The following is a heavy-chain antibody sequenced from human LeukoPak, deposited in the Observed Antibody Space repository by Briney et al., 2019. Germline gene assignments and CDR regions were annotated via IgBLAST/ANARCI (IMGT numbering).Heavy chain of an antibody. Sequence: GGSLRLSCAASGFTFSSYGMHWVRQGPGKGLVWVSRISNDGSSTSYADAVTGRFTISRDHANNTVYLQMNSLRAEDTAVYYCARVFNAFSFDLWGRGTLVTVSS. J-gene: IGHJ2*01. CDR2: ISNDGSST. CDR3: ARVFNAFSFDL. V-gene: IGHV3-74*01. CDR1: GFTFSSYG. D-gene: IGHD2-21*01.